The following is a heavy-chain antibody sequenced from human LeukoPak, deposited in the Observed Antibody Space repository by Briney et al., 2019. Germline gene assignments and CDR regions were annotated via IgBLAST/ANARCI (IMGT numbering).Heavy chain of an antibody. D-gene: IGHD3-3*01. J-gene: IGHJ3*02. CDR3: ARDRSITIFGVVDAFDI. CDR1: GFTVSSNY. V-gene: IGHV3-53*01. Sequence: PGGSLRLSCAASGFTVSSNYMSWVRQAPGKGLEWVSVIYSGGSTYYADSVKGRFTISRDNSKNTLYLQMNSLRAEDTAVYYCARDRSITIFGVVDAFDIWGQGTMVTVSS. CDR2: IYSGGST.